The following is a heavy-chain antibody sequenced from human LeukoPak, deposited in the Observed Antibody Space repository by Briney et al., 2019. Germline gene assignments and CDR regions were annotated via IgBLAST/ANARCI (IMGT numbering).Heavy chain of an antibody. CDR2: IKSKTDGGTT. Sequence: GGSLRLSCAASGFTFSNAWMSWVRQAPGKGLEWVGRIKSKTDGGTTDYAAPVKGRFTISRADSKNTLYLQMNSLKTEDTAVYYCTTDIAPYSGSYLFDYWGQGTLVTVSS. CDR3: TTDIAPYSGSYLFDY. V-gene: IGHV3-15*01. CDR1: GFTFSNAW. J-gene: IGHJ4*02. D-gene: IGHD1-26*01.